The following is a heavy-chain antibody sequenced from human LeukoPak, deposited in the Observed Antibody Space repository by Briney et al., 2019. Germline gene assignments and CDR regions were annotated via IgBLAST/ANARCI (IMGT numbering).Heavy chain of an antibody. D-gene: IGHD7-27*01. Sequence: GGSLRLSCAASGFTFSSRTMNWVRQAPGKALEWVSSMSGSGRLIWYADSVKGRFTISRDNADNSLLLQLNSLRVEDTAVYSCSRDLQTGLALDAWGQGTVVSVSS. CDR2: MSGSGRLI. J-gene: IGHJ3*01. CDR3: SRDLQTGLALDA. CDR1: GFTFSSRT. V-gene: IGHV3-21*06.